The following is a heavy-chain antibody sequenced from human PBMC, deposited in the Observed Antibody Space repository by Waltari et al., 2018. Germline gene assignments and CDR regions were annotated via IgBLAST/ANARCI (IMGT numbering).Heavy chain of an antibody. CDR3: AKNRWYQLRTPYYMDV. D-gene: IGHD2-2*01. J-gene: IGHJ6*03. Sequence: EVQLLESGGGLVQPGGSLRLSCAASGFTFRSYAMSWVRQAPGKGLEWVSAISGSGGSTYYADSVKGRFTISRDNSKNTLYLQMNSLRAEDTAVYYCAKNRWYQLRTPYYMDVWGKGTTVTISS. V-gene: IGHV3-23*01. CDR2: ISGSGGST. CDR1: GFTFRSYA.